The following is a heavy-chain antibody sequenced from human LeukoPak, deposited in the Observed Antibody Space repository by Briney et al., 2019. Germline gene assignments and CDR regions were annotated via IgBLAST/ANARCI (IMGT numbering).Heavy chain of an antibody. CDR2: IRSKANSYAT. CDR3: TTSYSGYVRPWVN. D-gene: IGHD5-12*01. J-gene: IGHJ4*02. Sequence: GGSLRLSXAASGFTFSGSAMHWVRQASGKGLEWVGRIRSKANSYATAYAASVKGRFTISRDDSKNTAYLQMNSLKTEDTAVYYCTTSYSGYVRPWVNWGQGTLVTVSS. V-gene: IGHV3-73*01. CDR1: GFTFSGSA.